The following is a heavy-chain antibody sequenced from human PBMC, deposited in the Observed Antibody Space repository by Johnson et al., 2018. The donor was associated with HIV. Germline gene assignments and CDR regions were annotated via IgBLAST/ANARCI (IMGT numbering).Heavy chain of an antibody. Sequence: VQLLESGGGLVQPGGSLRLSCAASGFTFSSNYMSWVRQAPGKGLEWVSVIYSGGSTKYADSVKGRFIISRDNSKNTLYLQMNSLRAEDTAVYYCARDAPDSGSYHAFDIWGQGKMVTVSS. CDR3: ARDAPDSGSYHAFDI. D-gene: IGHD1-26*01. CDR1: GFTFSSNY. V-gene: IGHV3-66*02. CDR2: IYSGGST. J-gene: IGHJ3*02.